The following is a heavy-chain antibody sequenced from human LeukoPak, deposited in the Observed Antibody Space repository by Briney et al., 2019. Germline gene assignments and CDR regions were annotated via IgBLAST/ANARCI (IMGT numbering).Heavy chain of an antibody. J-gene: IGHJ3*02. Sequence: SQSLSLTSIVDARSISSVSFYWSWILETAGKGLEWISLIYTRGSTNYNPSLKSRVTISLDTSKNQFSLNLTSVTAADTAVYFCARGPYSYDSSGAFDIWGQGTMVTVSS. V-gene: IGHV4-61*02. CDR2: IYTRGST. CDR3: ARGPYSYDSSGAFDI. CDR1: ARSISSVSFY. D-gene: IGHD3-22*01.